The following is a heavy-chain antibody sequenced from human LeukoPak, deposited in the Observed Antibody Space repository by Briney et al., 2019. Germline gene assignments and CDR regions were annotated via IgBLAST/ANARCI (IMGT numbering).Heavy chain of an antibody. J-gene: IGHJ3*02. CDR1: GGSFSGYY. Sequence: SETLSLTCAVYGGSFSGYYWSWIRQPPGKGLEWIGEINHSGSTNYNPSLKSRVTISVDASKNQFSLKLSSVTAADTAVYYCARSDRGVWGSHRPGIWGQGTMVTVSS. V-gene: IGHV4-34*01. CDR3: ARSDRGVWGSHRPGI. CDR2: INHSGST. D-gene: IGHD3-16*02.